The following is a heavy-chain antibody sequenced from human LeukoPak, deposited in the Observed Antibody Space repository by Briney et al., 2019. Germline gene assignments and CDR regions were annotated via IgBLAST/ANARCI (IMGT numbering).Heavy chain of an antibody. D-gene: IGHD3-22*01. Sequence: SETLSLTCTVSGGSISSYYWSWIRQPPGKGLEWIGYIYYSGSNNYNPSLKSRVTISVDTSKNQFSLKLSSVTAADTAVYYCARSSEGRYYYDSSGFSYYYYYMDVWGKGTTVTISS. CDR1: GGSISSYY. J-gene: IGHJ6*03. CDR2: IYYSGSN. CDR3: ARSSEGRYYYDSSGFSYYYYYMDV. V-gene: IGHV4-59*01.